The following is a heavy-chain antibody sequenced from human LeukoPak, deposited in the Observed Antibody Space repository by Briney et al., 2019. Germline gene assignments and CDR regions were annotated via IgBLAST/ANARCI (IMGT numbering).Heavy chain of an antibody. CDR3: ASPSPTYYYDSSGYAFDI. D-gene: IGHD3-22*01. Sequence: GSLRLSCAASGFTFSDYYMSWIRQAPGKGLEWVSAISGSGGSTYYADSVKGRFTISRDNSKNTLYLQMNSLRAEDTAVYYCASPSPTYYYDSSGYAFDIWGQGTMVTVSS. J-gene: IGHJ3*02. CDR1: GFTFSDYY. CDR2: ISGSGGST. V-gene: IGHV3-23*01.